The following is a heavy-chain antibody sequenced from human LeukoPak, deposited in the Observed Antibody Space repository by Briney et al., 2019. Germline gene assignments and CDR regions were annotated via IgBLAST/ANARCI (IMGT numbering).Heavy chain of an antibody. J-gene: IGHJ4*02. CDR1: GGSISSHY. CDR2: IYYSGST. D-gene: IGHD3-22*01. Sequence: SSETLSLTCTVSGGSISSHYWSWIRQPPGKGLEWIGYIYYSGSTNYNPSLKSRVTISVDTSKNQFSLKLSSVTAADTAVYYCARVPTYYYDSSGYYFDYWGQGTLVTVSS. V-gene: IGHV4-59*11. CDR3: ARVPTYYYDSSGYYFDY.